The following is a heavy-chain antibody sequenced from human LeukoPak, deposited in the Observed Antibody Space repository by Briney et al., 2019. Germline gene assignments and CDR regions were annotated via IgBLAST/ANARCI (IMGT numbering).Heavy chain of an antibody. J-gene: IGHJ4*02. Sequence: GGSLRLSCAASGFTFSNAWMSWVRQAPGKGLEWVGRIKSKTDGGTTDYAAPAKGRFTISRDDSKNTLYLQMNSLKTEDTAVYYCTTSYYDSSGYHNWGQGTLVTVSS. CDR1: GFTFSNAW. CDR2: IKSKTDGGTT. V-gene: IGHV3-15*01. CDR3: TTSYYDSSGYHN. D-gene: IGHD3-22*01.